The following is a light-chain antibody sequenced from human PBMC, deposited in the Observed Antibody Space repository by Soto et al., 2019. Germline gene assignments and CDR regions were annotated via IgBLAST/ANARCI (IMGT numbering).Light chain of an antibody. V-gene: IGKV1-5*03. CDR2: KAS. CDR3: QQYNSFPT. CDR1: QSISSW. Sequence: DIQMTQSPSTLSASVGDRVTITCRASQSISSWLAWYQQKPGKAPKLLIYKASSLESGVPSRFSGSGSVTEFTLTSSSLQPDDYATYYCQQYNSFPTFGQGTKVEIK. J-gene: IGKJ1*01.